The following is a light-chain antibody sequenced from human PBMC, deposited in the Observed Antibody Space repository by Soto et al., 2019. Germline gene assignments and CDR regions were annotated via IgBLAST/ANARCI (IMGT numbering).Light chain of an antibody. Sequence: EVVWTQSPVTLSLSPGERATLSCSASQSVPSYLAWYQQKPGQAPRLLIYDSSNRATGVPARFSGSGSGTDFTLTISTLEPEDFAVYYCQHRISWPVTLVQGTRLEIK. CDR2: DSS. CDR1: QSVPSY. CDR3: QHRISWPVT. J-gene: IGKJ5*01. V-gene: IGKV3-11*01.